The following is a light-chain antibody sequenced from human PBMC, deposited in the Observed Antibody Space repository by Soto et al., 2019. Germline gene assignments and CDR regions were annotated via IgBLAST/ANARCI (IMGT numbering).Light chain of an antibody. CDR2: ATS. CDR3: HQTYRTPWT. V-gene: IGKV1-39*01. CDR1: QSVVNY. Sequence: DIQMTQSPSSLSASVGDRVIITCRASQSVVNYLNWYQQKPGKAPKLLIYATSHLASGVPSRFSGSGSGTDFSLTISSLQPEDFAVYYCHQTYRTPWTFGQGTKVDVK. J-gene: IGKJ1*01.